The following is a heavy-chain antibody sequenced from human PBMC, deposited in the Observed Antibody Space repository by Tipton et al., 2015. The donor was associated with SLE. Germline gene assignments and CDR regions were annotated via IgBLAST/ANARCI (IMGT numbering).Heavy chain of an antibody. V-gene: IGHV3-23*01. Sequence: LSLTCAASGFTFSNYAMSWVRQAPGEGLEWVSAITGSGDRTYYIDSVKGRFTISRDNSKNSLYLQMNGLRAEDTAVYYCARSPVDYWNGYSAWGQGTLVTVSS. J-gene: IGHJ4*02. CDR3: ARSPVDYWNGYSA. CDR2: ITGSGDRT. D-gene: IGHD3-3*01. CDR1: GFTFSNYA.